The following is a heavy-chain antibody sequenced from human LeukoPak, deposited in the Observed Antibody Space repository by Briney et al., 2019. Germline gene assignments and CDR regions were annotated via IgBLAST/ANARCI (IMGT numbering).Heavy chain of an antibody. V-gene: IGHV1-8*01. CDR1: GYTFTSYD. D-gene: IGHD3-9*01. J-gene: IGHJ6*03. CDR3: ARGRIDILTGYPTGDYYYYYMDV. CDR2: MNPNSGNT. Sequence: ASVKVSCKASGYTFTSYDINWVRQATGQGLEWMGWMNPNSGNTGYAQKFQGRVTITADKSTSTAYMELSSLRSEDTAVYYCARGRIDILTGYPTGDYYYYYMDVWGKGTTVTVSS.